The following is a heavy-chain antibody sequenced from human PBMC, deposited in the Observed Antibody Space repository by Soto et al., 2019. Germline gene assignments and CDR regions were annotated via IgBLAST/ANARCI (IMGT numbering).Heavy chain of an antibody. CDR3: ARDGPLRFMEWSRNYYYGMDV. Sequence: SETLSLTCTVSGGSISSGDYHWSWIRQPPGKGLEWIGYIYYSGSTYYNPSLKSRVTISVDTSKNQFSLKVSSVTAADTAVYYCARDGPLRFMEWSRNYYYGMDVWGQGTTVTVSS. CDR1: GGSISSGDYH. D-gene: IGHD3-3*01. CDR2: IYYSGST. V-gene: IGHV4-30-4*01. J-gene: IGHJ6*02.